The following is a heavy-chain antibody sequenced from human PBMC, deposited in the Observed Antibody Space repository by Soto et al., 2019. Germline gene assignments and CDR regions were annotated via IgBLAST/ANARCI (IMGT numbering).Heavy chain of an antibody. V-gene: IGHV1-69*13. CDR3: ASWGSLEYDSSGYYYCFDY. CDR2: IIPIFGTA. D-gene: IGHD3-22*01. J-gene: IGHJ4*02. Sequence: SVKVSCKASGGTFSSYAISWVRQAPGQGLEWMGGIIPIFGTANYAQKFQGRVTITADESTSTAYMELSSLRSEDTAVYYCASWGSLEYDSSGYYYCFDYWGQGTLVTVSS. CDR1: GGTFSSYA.